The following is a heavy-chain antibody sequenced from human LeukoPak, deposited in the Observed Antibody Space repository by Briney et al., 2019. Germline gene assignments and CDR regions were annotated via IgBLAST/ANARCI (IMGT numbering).Heavy chain of an antibody. J-gene: IGHJ4*02. V-gene: IGHV3-23*01. Sequence: GGSLRLSCASSGFTFNNYAMTWVRQAPGKGLEWVSSITARGGSTNCADSVKGRFTISRDNSKNTLYLQMNSLRAEDMAVYYCAKQIGYCSSTSCYDLLSFDYWGQGTLVTVSS. CDR3: AKQIGYCSSTSCYDLLSFDY. D-gene: IGHD2-2*01. CDR2: ITARGGST. CDR1: GFTFNNYA.